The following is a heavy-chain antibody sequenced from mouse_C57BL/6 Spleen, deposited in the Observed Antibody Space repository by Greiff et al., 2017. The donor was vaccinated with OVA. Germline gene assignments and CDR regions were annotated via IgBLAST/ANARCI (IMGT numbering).Heavy chain of an antibody. D-gene: IGHD3-3*01. V-gene: IGHV1-18*01. CDR2: INPNNGGT. CDR1: GYTFTDYN. Sequence: VQLQQSGPELVKPGASVKIPCKASGYTFTDYNMDWVKQSPGKSLEWIGDINPNNGGTIYNQKFKGKATLTVDKSSSTAYMELRSLTSEDTAVYYCARFGDVADWGQGTLVTVSA. J-gene: IGHJ3*01. CDR3: ARFGDVAD.